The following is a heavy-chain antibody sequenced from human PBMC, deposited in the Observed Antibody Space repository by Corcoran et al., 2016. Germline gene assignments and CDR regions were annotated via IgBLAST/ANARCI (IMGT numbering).Heavy chain of an antibody. D-gene: IGHD4-17*01. J-gene: IGHJ4*02. CDR1: GFTFSSYW. Sequence: EVQLVESGGGLVQPGGSLRLSCAASGFTFSSYWMHWVRQAPGKGLVWVSRINSDGSSTSYADSVKGRFTISRDNDKNTLYLQMNSLRAEDTAVYYCARWMTTVTTLAFDYWGQGTLVTVSS. CDR3: ARWMTTVTTLAFDY. V-gene: IGHV3-74*01. CDR2: INSDGSST.